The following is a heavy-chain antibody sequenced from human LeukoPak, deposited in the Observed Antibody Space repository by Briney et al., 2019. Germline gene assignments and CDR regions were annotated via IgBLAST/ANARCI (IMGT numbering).Heavy chain of an antibody. CDR2: IYYSGST. V-gene: IGHV4-59*01. CDR3: ARYSGSYPHDAFEI. Sequence: PSETLSLTCTVSGGSISSYYWSWIRQPPGKGLEWIGYIYYSGSTSYNPSLKSRVTMSVDTSKNQFSLKLRSVTAADTAVYYCARYSGSYPHDAFEIWGQGTMVTVSS. D-gene: IGHD1-26*01. J-gene: IGHJ3*02. CDR1: GGSISSYY.